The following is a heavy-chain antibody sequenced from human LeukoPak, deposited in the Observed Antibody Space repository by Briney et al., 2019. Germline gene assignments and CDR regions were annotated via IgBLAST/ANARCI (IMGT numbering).Heavy chain of an antibody. CDR1: GYTFTGYY. Sequence: ASVKVSCKASGYTFTGYYMHWVRQASGQGLEWMGWINPNSGGTNYAQKFQGRVTMTRDTSISTAYMELSRLRSDDTAVYYCAREVIAVAGKGVDYWGQGTLVTVSS. D-gene: IGHD6-19*01. CDR3: AREVIAVAGKGVDY. J-gene: IGHJ4*02. V-gene: IGHV1-2*02. CDR2: INPNSGGT.